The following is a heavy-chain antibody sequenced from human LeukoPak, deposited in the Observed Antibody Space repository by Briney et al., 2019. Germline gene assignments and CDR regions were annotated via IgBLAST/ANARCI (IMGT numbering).Heavy chain of an antibody. CDR1: GYTFTSYA. Sequence: ASVKVSCKASGYTFTSYAMHWVRQAPGQRLEWMGWINAGNGNTKYSQKFQGRVTITRDTSASTAYMQLRSLRSDDTAVYYCARAGYYDIGNYSPRGPLSSWGQGTLVTVSS. CDR2: INAGNGNT. J-gene: IGHJ4*02. V-gene: IGHV1-3*01. D-gene: IGHD3-9*01. CDR3: ARAGYYDIGNYSPRGPLSS.